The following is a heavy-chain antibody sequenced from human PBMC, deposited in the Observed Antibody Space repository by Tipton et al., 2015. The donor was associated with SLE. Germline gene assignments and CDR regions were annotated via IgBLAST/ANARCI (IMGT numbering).Heavy chain of an antibody. CDR1: GGSISSYY. Sequence: TLSLTCTVSGGSISSYYWSWIRQPPGKGLEWIGYIYYSGSTNYNPSLKSRVTISVDTSKNQFSLKLRSVTAADTAVYYCASTALYYYDSSGSAYWGQGTLVTASS. V-gene: IGHV4-59*01. CDR3: ASTALYYYDSSGSAY. D-gene: IGHD3-22*01. J-gene: IGHJ4*02. CDR2: IYYSGST.